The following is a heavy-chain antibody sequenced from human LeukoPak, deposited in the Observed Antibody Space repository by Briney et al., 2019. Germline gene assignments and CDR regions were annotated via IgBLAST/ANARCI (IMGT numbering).Heavy chain of an antibody. Sequence: GGSLRLSCAASGFTFTSYGMHWVRQAPGKGLEWVALITYDGYYKYYSDSVKGRFTISSDTSKNTMYLQMNSLRAEDTAVYYCARDKRTYCSSTSCPDYYYGMDVWGQGTTVTVSS. J-gene: IGHJ6*02. D-gene: IGHD2-2*01. CDR2: ITYDGYYK. CDR3: ARDKRTYCSSTSCPDYYYGMDV. V-gene: IGHV3-30*03. CDR1: GFTFTSYG.